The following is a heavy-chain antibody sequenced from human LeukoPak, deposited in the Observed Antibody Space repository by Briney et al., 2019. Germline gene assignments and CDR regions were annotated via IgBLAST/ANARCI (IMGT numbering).Heavy chain of an antibody. CDR2: ISGSGGST. J-gene: IGHJ4*02. Sequence: GGSLRLSCAASGVTSTDDAMSSVRQAPGKGLEWVSSISGSGGSTYYADSVKGRFTISRDNSKNTLYLQSHRLTAETTADYSGAKGGWGYYFDYWGQGTLVTVSS. CDR3: AKGGWGYYFDY. CDR1: GVTSTDDA. V-gene: IGHV3-23*01. D-gene: IGHD3-16*01.